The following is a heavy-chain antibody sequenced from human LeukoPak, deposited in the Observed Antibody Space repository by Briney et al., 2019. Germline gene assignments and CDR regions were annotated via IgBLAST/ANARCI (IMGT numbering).Heavy chain of an antibody. J-gene: IGHJ4*02. CDR3: ARDAYCSATTSSCGDY. V-gene: IGHV4-34*01. CDR1: GGPFSGYF. CDR2: IHNSGTT. D-gene: IGHD2-15*01. Sequence: PSETLSLTCAVSGGPFSGYFWSWIRQSSGKGLEWIGEIHNSGTTNYNPSLNSRVTISEDTSKNQFSLNLSSVTAADTAVYYCARDAYCSATTSSCGDYWGPGILVTVSS.